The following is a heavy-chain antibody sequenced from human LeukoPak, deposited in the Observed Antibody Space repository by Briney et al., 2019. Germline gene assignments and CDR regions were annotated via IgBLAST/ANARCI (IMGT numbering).Heavy chain of an antibody. CDR3: ARDLRDGSSWVDY. CDR2: VSAYNGNT. Sequence: ASVKVSCKASGYTFTSYGISWVRQAPGQGLEWMGWVSAYNGNTNYAQKFQGRVTMTTDTFTSTAYMDLRSLRSDDTAVYYCARDLRDGSSWVDYWGQGTLVTVSS. D-gene: IGHD6-13*01. CDR1: GYTFTSYG. V-gene: IGHV1-18*01. J-gene: IGHJ4*02.